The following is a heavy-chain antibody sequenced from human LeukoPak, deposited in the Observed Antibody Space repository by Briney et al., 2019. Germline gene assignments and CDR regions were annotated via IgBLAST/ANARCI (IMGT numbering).Heavy chain of an antibody. D-gene: IGHD3-10*01. CDR3: ARGTGFGELWEYHWLDP. V-gene: IGHV4-61*02. Sequence: SESLSLTCTVSGGSISSGSDYCSWVRQPAGKGLEWIGRVYTSGSTNYNPSLKSRVTISVATSKNQFSLKLSSVSAADTAVYYCARGTGFGELWEYHWLDPWGQGTLVTVSS. J-gene: IGHJ5*02. CDR2: VYTSGST. CDR1: GGSISSGSDY.